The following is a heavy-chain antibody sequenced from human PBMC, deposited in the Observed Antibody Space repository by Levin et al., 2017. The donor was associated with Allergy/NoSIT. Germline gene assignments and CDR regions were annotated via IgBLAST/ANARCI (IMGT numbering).Heavy chain of an antibody. CDR2: ISYDGSNK. Sequence: GGSLRLSCAASGFTFSSYAMHWVRQAPGKGLEWVAVISYDGSNKYYADSVKGRFTISRDNSKNTLYLQMNSLRAEDTAVYYCARVQYCSSTSCRKFYYYYYGMDVWGQGTTVTVSS. D-gene: IGHD2-2*01. V-gene: IGHV3-30-3*01. CDR3: ARVQYCSSTSCRKFYYYYYGMDV. J-gene: IGHJ6*02. CDR1: GFTFSSYA.